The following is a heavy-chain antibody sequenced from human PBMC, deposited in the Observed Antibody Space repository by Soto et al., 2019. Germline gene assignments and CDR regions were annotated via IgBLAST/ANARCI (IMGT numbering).Heavy chain of an antibody. V-gene: IGHV3-23*01. D-gene: IGHD3-10*01. CDR2: ISGSGGST. J-gene: IGHJ4*02. CDR3: AKETLMVRGVITIPFDY. Sequence: GGSLRLSCAASGFTFSSYAMSWVRQAPGKGLEWVSAISGSGGSTYYADSVKGRFTISRDNSKNTLYLQMNSLRAEDTAVYYCAKETLMVRGVITIPFDYWGQGTLVTVSS. CDR1: GFTFSSYA.